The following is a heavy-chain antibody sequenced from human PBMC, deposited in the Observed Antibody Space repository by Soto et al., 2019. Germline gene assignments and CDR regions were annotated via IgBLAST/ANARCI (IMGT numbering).Heavy chain of an antibody. J-gene: IGHJ4*02. V-gene: IGHV4-39*01. Sequence: QLQLQESGPGLVKPSETLSLTCTVSGGSISSSNYYWGWIRQPPGKGLEWIGSIYYSGSTYYNPSLKSRVNRSVDTSKNRFSLKLSSVTAADTAVYYCARHQTVTSSGFDYWGQGTLVTVSS. D-gene: IGHD4-17*01. CDR2: IYYSGST. CDR1: GGSISSSNYY. CDR3: ARHQTVTSSGFDY.